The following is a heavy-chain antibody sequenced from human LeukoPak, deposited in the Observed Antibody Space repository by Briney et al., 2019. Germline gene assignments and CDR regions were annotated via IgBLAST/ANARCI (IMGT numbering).Heavy chain of an antibody. CDR3: ASYSSSSITDY. V-gene: IGHV3-33*01. J-gene: IGHJ4*02. CDR1: GFTFSSYG. Sequence: PGRSLRLSCAASGFTFSSYGMHWVRQAPGKGLEWVAVIWYDGSNKYYADSVRGRFTISRDNSKNTLYLQMNSLRAEDTAVYYCASYSSSSITDYWGQGTLVTVSS. CDR2: IWYDGSNK. D-gene: IGHD6-6*01.